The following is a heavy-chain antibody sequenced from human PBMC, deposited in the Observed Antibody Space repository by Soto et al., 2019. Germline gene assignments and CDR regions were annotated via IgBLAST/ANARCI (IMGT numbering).Heavy chain of an antibody. CDR2: IYWDDDG. J-gene: IGHJ4*02. Sequence: QITLEESGPTLVKPTQTLPLTCAFSGFSLTTRDVGVGWIRQPPGKALEWLALIYWDDDGRYSPSLKSRLTITKDTSKNQVVLTMTNMDPVDTATYYCVRASGGGNSAYFDYWGQGTLVTVSS. V-gene: IGHV2-5*02. CDR3: VRASGGGNSAYFDY. D-gene: IGHD2-21*02. CDR1: GFSLTTRDVG.